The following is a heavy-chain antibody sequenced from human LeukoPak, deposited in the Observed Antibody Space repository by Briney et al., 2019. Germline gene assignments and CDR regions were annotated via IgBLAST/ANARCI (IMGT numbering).Heavy chain of an antibody. V-gene: IGHV3-30*03. Sequence: TGGSLRLSCAASGFSFSNFGMHWVRQAPGKVLEWVAVISYDGSNKYFADSVKGRFTISRDNSKNTLYLQMNSLRAEDTAVYYCATQDGYDNSGHYGYWGQGTLVTVSS. CDR2: ISYDGSNK. J-gene: IGHJ4*02. CDR1: GFSFSNFG. CDR3: ATQDGYDNSGHYGY. D-gene: IGHD3-22*01.